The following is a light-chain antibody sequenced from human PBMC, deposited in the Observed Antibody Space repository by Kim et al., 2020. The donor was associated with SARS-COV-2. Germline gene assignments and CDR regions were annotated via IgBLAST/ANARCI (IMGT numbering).Light chain of an antibody. J-gene: IGKJ4*01. CDR3: LEHNSYTHT. V-gene: IGKV1-17*01. CDR2: GAS. Sequence: DIQMTQSPSSLSASVGDRITITCQASQDMSIYLAWYQHKPGKAPQRLISGASNRESGVPSRFSGCGSGTEFTLTINSLQPEDFATYQRLEHNSYTHTFGGGTKVEIK. CDR1: QDMSIY.